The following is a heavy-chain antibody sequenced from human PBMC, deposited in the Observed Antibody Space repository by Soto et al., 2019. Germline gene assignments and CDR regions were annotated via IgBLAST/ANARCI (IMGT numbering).Heavy chain of an antibody. Sequence: PXESLTISRKGSGYSVTSYWISWVRQMPGKGLEWMGRIDPSDSYTNYSPSFQGHVTISADKSISTAYLQWSSLKASDTAMYYCARHMIVVVKYYYGMDVWGQGTTVTVSS. CDR2: IDPSDSYT. J-gene: IGHJ6*02. CDR3: ARHMIVVVKYYYGMDV. D-gene: IGHD3-22*01. V-gene: IGHV5-10-1*01. CDR1: GYSVTSYW.